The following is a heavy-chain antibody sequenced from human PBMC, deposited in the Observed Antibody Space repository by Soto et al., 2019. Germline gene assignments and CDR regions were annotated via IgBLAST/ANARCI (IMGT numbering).Heavy chain of an antibody. CDR2: INSGNGNT. CDR3: ARVPTMVRGVTSCQFSY. J-gene: IGHJ4*02. V-gene: IGHV1-3*01. D-gene: IGHD3-10*01. Sequence: ASVKVSCKASGYTFTTYAMHWVRQAPGERLEWMGWINSGNGNTKYSQKFQGRVTITADESTSTAYMELSSLRSEDTAVYYCARVPTMVRGVTSCQFSYSGQGTLVTVSA. CDR1: GYTFTTYA.